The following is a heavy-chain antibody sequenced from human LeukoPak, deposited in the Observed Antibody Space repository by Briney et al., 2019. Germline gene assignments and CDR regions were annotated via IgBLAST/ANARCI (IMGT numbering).Heavy chain of an antibody. CDR2: INPNSGGT. J-gene: IGHJ4*02. D-gene: IGHD6-19*01. Sequence: RRASVKVSCKASGYTFTGYYMHWVRQAPGQGLEWMGWINPNSGGTNYAQKLQGRVTMTTDTSTSTAYMELRSLRSDDTAVYYCARDLKMGYSSGRYSWGTGSSNDYWGQGTLVTVSS. V-gene: IGHV1-2*02. CDR3: ARDLKMGYSSGRYSWGTGSSNDY. CDR1: GYTFTGYY.